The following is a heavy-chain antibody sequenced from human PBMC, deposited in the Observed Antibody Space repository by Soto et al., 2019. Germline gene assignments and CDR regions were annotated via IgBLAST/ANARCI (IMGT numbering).Heavy chain of an antibody. CDR2: INAGNGNT. CDR3: AGGTPVWFDP. J-gene: IGHJ5*02. V-gene: IGHV1-3*05. D-gene: IGHD3-16*01. Sequence: QVQLVQSGAEEKKPGASVKVSCKASGYTFSDYAIHWVRQAPGQRPEWMGWINAGNGNTKYSQKFQGRVTITRDTSASTAYMELSSLRSEDTAVDYCAGGTPVWFDPWGQGTLVTVSS. CDR1: GYTFSDYA.